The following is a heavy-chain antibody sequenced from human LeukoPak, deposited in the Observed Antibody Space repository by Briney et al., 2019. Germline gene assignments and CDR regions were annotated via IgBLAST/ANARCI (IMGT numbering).Heavy chain of an antibody. CDR3: AKLGDIVVVPAAMVYFQH. Sequence: GGSLRLSCAASGFTFSAYAMSWVRQAPGKGLEWVSAISGSGGTTYYADSVKGRFTISRDNSKNTLSLQMNSLRAEDTAVYYCAKLGDIVVVPAAMVYFQHWGQGTLVTVSS. CDR1: GFTFSAYA. J-gene: IGHJ1*01. V-gene: IGHV3-23*01. D-gene: IGHD2-2*01. CDR2: ISGSGGTT.